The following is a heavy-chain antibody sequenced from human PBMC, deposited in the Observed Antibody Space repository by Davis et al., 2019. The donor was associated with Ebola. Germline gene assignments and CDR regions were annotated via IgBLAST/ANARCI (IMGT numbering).Heavy chain of an antibody. D-gene: IGHD2-8*01. CDR1: GGSISSSSYY. CDR2: IYYSGST. CDR3: ARVEGMYEDAFDI. V-gene: IGHV4-39*07. J-gene: IGHJ3*02. Sequence: PSETLSLTCTVSGGSISSSSYYWGWIRQPPGKGLEWIGSIYYSGSTYYNPSLKSRVTMSVDTSKNQFSLKLSSVTAADTAVYYCARVEGMYEDAFDIWGQGTMVTVSS.